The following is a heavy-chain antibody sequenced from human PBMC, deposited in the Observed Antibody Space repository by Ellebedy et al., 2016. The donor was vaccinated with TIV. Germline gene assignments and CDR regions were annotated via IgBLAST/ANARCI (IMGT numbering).Heavy chain of an antibody. Sequence: GGSLRLSCIASGFSFRSYWMSWVRQAPGKGLEWVASVSQDGSAKYYVDSVKGRFAISRDNVDNSLLLQMNSLRAEDTAVYYCVRLKVLAGYRLDSWGQGTLVTVSS. CDR1: GFSFRSYW. CDR2: VSQDGSAK. D-gene: IGHD3-9*01. V-gene: IGHV3-7*03. J-gene: IGHJ4*02. CDR3: VRLKVLAGYRLDS.